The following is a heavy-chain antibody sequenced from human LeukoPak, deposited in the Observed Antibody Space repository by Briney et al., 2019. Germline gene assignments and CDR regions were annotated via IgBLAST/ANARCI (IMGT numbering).Heavy chain of an antibody. CDR3: ARETTNDYGDYVGWFDP. CDR1: GFTFSSYA. D-gene: IGHD4-17*01. CDR2: ISYDGSNK. Sequence: GGSLRLSCAASGFTFSSYAMHWVRQAPGKGLEWVAVISYDGSNKYYADSVKGRFTISRDNSKNTLYLQMNSLRAEDTAVYYCARETTNDYGDYVGWFDPWGQGTLVTVSS. V-gene: IGHV3-30-3*01. J-gene: IGHJ5*02.